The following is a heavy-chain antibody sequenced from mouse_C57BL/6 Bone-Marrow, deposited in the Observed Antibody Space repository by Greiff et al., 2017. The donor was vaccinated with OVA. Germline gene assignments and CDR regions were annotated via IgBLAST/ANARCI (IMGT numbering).Heavy chain of an antibody. V-gene: IGHV3-6*01. CDR2: ISYDGSN. CDR1: GYSITSGYY. CDR3: ARGEGITTDDYAMDY. J-gene: IGHJ4*01. D-gene: IGHD1-1*01. Sequence: EVQLQQSGPGLVKPSQSLSLTCSVTGYSITSGYYWNWIRQFPGNKLEWMGYISYDGSNNYNPSLKNRISITRDTSKNQFFLKLNSVTTEDTATYYCARGEGITTDDYAMDYWGQGTSVTVSS.